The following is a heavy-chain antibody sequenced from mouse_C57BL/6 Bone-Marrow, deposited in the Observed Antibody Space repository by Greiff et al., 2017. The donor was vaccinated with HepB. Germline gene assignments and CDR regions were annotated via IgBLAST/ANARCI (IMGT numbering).Heavy chain of an antibody. CDR1: GFTFSDYG. CDR2: ISSGSSTI. D-gene: IGHD1-1*01. Sequence: EVQLVESGGGIVKPGGSLKLSCAASGFTFSDYGMLWVRQAPEKGLEWVAYISSGSSTIYYADTVKGRFTISRDNAKNTLFLQMTSLRSEDTAMYYCAKVITTGGYAMDYWGQGTSVTVSS. V-gene: IGHV5-17*01. J-gene: IGHJ4*01. CDR3: AKVITTGGYAMDY.